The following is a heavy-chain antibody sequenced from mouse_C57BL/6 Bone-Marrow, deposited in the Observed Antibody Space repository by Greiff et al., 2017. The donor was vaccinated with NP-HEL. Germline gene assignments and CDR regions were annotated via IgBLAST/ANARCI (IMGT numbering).Heavy chain of an antibody. J-gene: IGHJ4*01. Sequence: EVMLVESGGGLVQPGGSLSLSCAASGFTFTDYYMSWVRQPPGKALEWLGFIRNKANGYTTEYSASVKCRFTISRDNSQSILYLQMNALRAEDSATYYCASSYYSNLYYAMDYWGQGTSVTVSS. V-gene: IGHV7-3*01. CDR3: ASSYYSNLYYAMDY. CDR1: GFTFTDYY. CDR2: IRNKANGYTT. D-gene: IGHD2-5*01.